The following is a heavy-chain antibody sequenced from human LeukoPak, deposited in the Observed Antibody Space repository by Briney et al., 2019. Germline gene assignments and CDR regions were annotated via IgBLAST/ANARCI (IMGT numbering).Heavy chain of an antibody. D-gene: IGHD5-12*01. CDR3: ATGGPDIVVTDAFDI. CDR2: FDPEDGET. CDR1: GYTLTELS. J-gene: IGHJ3*02. V-gene: IGHV1-24*01. Sequence: GASVKVSCKVSGYTLTELSMHWVRQAPGKGLEWMGGFDPEDGETIYAQKFQGRVTMTEDTSTDTAYMEVSSLRSEDTAVYYCATGGPDIVVTDAFDIWGQGTMVTVSS.